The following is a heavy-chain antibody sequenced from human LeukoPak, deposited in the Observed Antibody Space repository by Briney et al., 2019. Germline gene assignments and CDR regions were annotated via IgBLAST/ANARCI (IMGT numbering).Heavy chain of an antibody. J-gene: IGHJ4*02. Sequence: SETLSLTCTVSGYSISSGYYWGWIRQPPGKGLEWIGSIYHSGSTYHNPSLKSRVTISVDTSKNRFSLKLSSVTAADTAVYYCARSPVRCSCTTCFGFYFDYWGQGTLVTVSS. CDR1: GYSISSGYY. CDR2: IYHSGST. D-gene: IGHD2-2*01. V-gene: IGHV4-38-2*02. CDR3: ARSPVRCSCTTCFGFYFDY.